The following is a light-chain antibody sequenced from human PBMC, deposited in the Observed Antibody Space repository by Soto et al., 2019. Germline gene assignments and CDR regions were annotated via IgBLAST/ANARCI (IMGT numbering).Light chain of an antibody. Sequence: DIQMTQSPSTLSASVGDRVTITCRASQSISNWLAWYQQTPGKAPKLLIYDASSLQSGVPSRFSGSGSGTEFTFTISSLQPEDFATYYGQQYSSYSYTFGQGTKLEIK. CDR2: DAS. J-gene: IGKJ2*01. CDR3: QQYSSYSYT. CDR1: QSISNW. V-gene: IGKV1-5*01.